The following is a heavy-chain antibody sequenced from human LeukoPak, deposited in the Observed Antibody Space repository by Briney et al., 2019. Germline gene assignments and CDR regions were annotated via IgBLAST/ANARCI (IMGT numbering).Heavy chain of an antibody. V-gene: IGHV3-66*01. D-gene: IGHD3-10*01. CDR3: AREALGGGGY. J-gene: IGHJ4*02. Sequence: PGRSLRLSCAASGFTFSNYGIHWVRQAPGKGLEWLSIICSSGSTYYADSVKGRFTISRDNSKNTLYLQMNSLRAEDTAVYYCAREALGGGGYWGQGTLVTVSS. CDR2: ICSSGST. CDR1: GFTFSNYG.